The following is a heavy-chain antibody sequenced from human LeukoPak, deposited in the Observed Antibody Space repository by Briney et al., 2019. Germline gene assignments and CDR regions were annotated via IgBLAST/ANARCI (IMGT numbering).Heavy chain of an antibody. CDR1: GFTFSTYA. V-gene: IGHV3-23*01. CDR2: ISGSGYST. Sequence: PGGSLRLSCAASGFTFSTYAMSWVRQAPGKGLEWVSDISGSGYSTNYADSVRGRFTISRDNSKKTLYLQMSSLRAVDTAVDYCAKDSYSVSADYGSQGSLVTVPS. CDR3: AKDSYSVSADY. D-gene: IGHD5/OR15-5a*01. J-gene: IGHJ4*02.